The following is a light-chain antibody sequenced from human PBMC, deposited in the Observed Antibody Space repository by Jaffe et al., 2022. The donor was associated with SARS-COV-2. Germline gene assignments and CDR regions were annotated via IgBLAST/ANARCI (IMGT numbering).Light chain of an antibody. CDR1: QGLGGW. V-gene: IGKV1-12*01. CDR2: AAT. Sequence: DIQMTQSPSSVSASIGDTVTITCRASQGLGGWLGWYQHKPGKAPKLLIYAATTLQTGVPSRFSGSRSGTDYTLTITSLQPDDFATYYCQQANNFPLTFGGGTKVEI. J-gene: IGKJ4*01. CDR3: QQANNFPLT.